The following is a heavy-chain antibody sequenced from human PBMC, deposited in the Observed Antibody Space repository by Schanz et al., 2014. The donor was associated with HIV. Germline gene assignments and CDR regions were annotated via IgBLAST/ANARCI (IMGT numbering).Heavy chain of an antibody. CDR3: AKDRNQYDSRYIGKGNYYYYYGMDV. CDR2: IWFDGRNK. V-gene: IGHV3-33*06. CDR1: GFTFSSYG. Sequence: QVQLVESGGGVVQPGRSLRLSCAASGFTFSSYGMHWVRQAPGKGLEWVAVIWFDGRNKYYGDSVKGQFMISRDNSNNTLYLQMNSLRAEDTAVYYCAKDRNQYDSRYIGKGNYYYYYGMDVWGQGTTVTVSS. J-gene: IGHJ6*02. D-gene: IGHD3-22*01.